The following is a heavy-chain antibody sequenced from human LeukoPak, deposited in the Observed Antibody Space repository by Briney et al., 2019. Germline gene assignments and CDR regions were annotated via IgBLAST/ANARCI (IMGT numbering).Heavy chain of an antibody. Sequence: SETLSLTCTVSGGSISSDYWSWIRQPPGKGLEWIGYIYYSGSIDYSPSLKSRVTISVDTSKNQFSLKLSSVTAADTAVYYCARFQQLAGRRVTYFDYWGQGTLVTVSS. J-gene: IGHJ4*02. D-gene: IGHD6-13*01. CDR3: ARFQQLAGRRVTYFDY. CDR1: GGSISSDY. V-gene: IGHV4-59*01. CDR2: IYYSGSI.